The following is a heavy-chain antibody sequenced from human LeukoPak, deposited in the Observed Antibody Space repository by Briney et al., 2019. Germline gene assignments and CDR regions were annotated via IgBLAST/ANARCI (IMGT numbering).Heavy chain of an antibody. V-gene: IGHV4-59*12. CDR2: IYYSEST. D-gene: IGHD4-11*01. Sequence: SETLSLTCTVSGGSISSYYWSWIRQPPGKGLEWIGCIYYSESTNYNPSLKGRVTMSLDTSKNQFSLRLSSVTAADTAVYYCARAPLTVKDAFDIWGQGTMVTVSS. CDR1: GGSISSYY. CDR3: ARAPLTVKDAFDI. J-gene: IGHJ3*02.